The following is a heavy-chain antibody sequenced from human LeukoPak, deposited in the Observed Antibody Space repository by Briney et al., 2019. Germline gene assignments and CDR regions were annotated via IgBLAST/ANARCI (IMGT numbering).Heavy chain of an antibody. D-gene: IGHD2/OR15-2a*01. V-gene: IGHV4-31*03. CDR2: IHSSGIS. CDR1: GGSISSGGFF. CDR3: STLLSSNYLDH. Sequence: SQTLSLTCTVSGGSISSGGFFWSWIRQHPGKGLEWVGYIHSSGISNSNPSLRSRVTLSVDTSKNQFSLKLTSVTAEDTAVYYCSTLLSSNYLDHWGQGTLVTVAS. J-gene: IGHJ4*02.